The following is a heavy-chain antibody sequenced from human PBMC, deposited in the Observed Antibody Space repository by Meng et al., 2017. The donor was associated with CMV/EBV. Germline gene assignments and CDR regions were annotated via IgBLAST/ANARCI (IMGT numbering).Heavy chain of an antibody. Sequence: HPQRREPGPGLMKPSEALLLPCTVSGGSISSSSSYWGWIRQPPGKGLEWIGSIYYSGSTYYNPSLKSRVTISVDTSKNQFSLKLSSVTAADTAVYYCASLAGDYWGQGTLVTVSS. J-gene: IGHJ4*02. CDR3: ASLAGDY. CDR2: IYYSGST. D-gene: IGHD3-10*01. CDR1: GGSISSSSSY. V-gene: IGHV4-39*07.